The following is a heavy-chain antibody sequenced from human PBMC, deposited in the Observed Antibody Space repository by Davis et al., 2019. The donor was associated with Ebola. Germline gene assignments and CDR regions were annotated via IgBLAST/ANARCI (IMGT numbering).Heavy chain of an antibody. CDR3: AREYCSGGSCYSVDY. Sequence: PSETLSLTCSVSGGSISSYYWSWFRQPPGKGLEYIGYIFYSGSTNYSPSLKSRVTISVDTSKNQFSLKLSSVTAADTAVYYCAREYCSGGSCYSVDYWGQGTLVTVSS. CDR2: IFYSGST. V-gene: IGHV4-59*12. D-gene: IGHD2-15*01. CDR1: GGSISSYY. J-gene: IGHJ4*02.